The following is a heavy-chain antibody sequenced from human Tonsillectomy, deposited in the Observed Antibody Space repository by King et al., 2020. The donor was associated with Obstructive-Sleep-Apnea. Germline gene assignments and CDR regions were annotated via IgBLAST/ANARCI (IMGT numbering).Heavy chain of an antibody. V-gene: IGHV4-39*01. CDR3: ARQAYSGSSIYGMDV. Sequence: QLQESGPGLVKPSETLSLTCTVSGGSISSSSYYWGWIRQPPGKGLEWIGSIYYSGSTYYNPSLKSRVTISVDTSKNQFSLKLSSWTAADTAVYYCARQAYSGSSIYGMDVWGQGTTVTVSS. D-gene: IGHD1-26*01. CDR2: IYYSGST. J-gene: IGHJ6*02. CDR1: GGSISSSSYY.